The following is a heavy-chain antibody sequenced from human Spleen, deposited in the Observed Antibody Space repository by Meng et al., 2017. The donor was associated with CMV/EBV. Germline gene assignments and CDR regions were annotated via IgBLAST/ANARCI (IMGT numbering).Heavy chain of an antibody. Sequence: SETLSLTCAVFGGSFSGYYWSWIRQPPGKGPEWIGELDEDGSTKYHPSLKSRVTISSDTSKNQFSLHLSSVTAADTAVYYCARGHREQLLSNHYYYGMDVWGQGTTVTVSS. V-gene: IGHV4-34*01. D-gene: IGHD6-6*01. CDR1: GGSFSGYY. CDR3: ARGHREQLLSNHYYYGMDV. CDR2: LDEDGST. J-gene: IGHJ6*02.